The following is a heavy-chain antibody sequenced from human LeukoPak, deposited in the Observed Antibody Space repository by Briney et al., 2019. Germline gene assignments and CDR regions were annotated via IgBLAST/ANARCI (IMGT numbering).Heavy chain of an antibody. CDR3: ARQGRDYYDSSGYHDY. V-gene: IGHV4-4*07. J-gene: IGHJ4*02. CDR1: GGSISSYY. CDR2: IYTSGST. Sequence: SETLSLTCTVSGGSISSYYWSWIRQPAGKGLEWIGRIYTSGSTNYNPSLKSRVTMSVDTSKNQFSLKLSSVTAADTAVYYCARQGRDYYDSSGYHDYWGQGTLVTVSS. D-gene: IGHD3-22*01.